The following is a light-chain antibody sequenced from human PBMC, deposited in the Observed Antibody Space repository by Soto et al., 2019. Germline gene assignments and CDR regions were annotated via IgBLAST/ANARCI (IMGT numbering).Light chain of an antibody. CDR3: QQYGSSPQT. J-gene: IGKJ1*01. CDR2: GAS. Sequence: EIVLTQSPGTLSLSPGERATLPCRASQSVSSSYLGWYQQKPGQAPRLLIYGASSRATGIPDRFSGSGSGTDFTLTISSLEPEDFAVYYCQQYGSSPQTFGQGTKVEIK. CDR1: QSVSSSY. V-gene: IGKV3-20*01.